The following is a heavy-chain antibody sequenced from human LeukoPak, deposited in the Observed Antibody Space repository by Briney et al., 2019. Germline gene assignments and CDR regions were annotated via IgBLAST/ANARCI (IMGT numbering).Heavy chain of an antibody. CDR2: INSDGSST. Sequence: PGGSLRLSCAASGFTFSSYWMHWVRQAPGKGPVWVSRINSDGSSTSYADSVKGRFTISRDNAKNTLYLQMNSLRAEDTAVYYCARDWQDTGAFDYWGQGTLVTVSS. V-gene: IGHV3-74*01. CDR3: ARDWQDTGAFDY. D-gene: IGHD1-26*01. CDR1: GFTFSSYW. J-gene: IGHJ4*02.